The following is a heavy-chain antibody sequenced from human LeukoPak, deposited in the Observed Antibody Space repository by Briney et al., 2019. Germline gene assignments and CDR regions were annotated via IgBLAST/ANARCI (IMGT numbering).Heavy chain of an antibody. CDR1: DYTFSSYG. V-gene: IGHV1-18*01. J-gene: IGHJ4*02. CDR2: ISAYNGKT. CDR3: AGEGYCNNTICDKPFDY. Sequence: EASVKVSCKASDYTFSSYGISWVRQAPGQGLEWMGWISAYNGKTNYAQKFQGRVTMSTDTSTSTAYMELRSLRSDDTAVYYCAGEGYCNNTICDKPFDYWGQGTLVTVSS. D-gene: IGHD2-2*01.